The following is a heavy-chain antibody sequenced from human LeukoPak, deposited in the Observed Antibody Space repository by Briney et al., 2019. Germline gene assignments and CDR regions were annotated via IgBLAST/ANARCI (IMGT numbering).Heavy chain of an antibody. CDR3: ARVLNSLAAAGTFDY. CDR1: GFTFSSYS. Sequence: PGGSLRLSCAASGFTFSSYSMNWVRQAPGKGLEWVSYISSSSSTIYYADSVKGRFTISRDNAKNSLYLQMNSLRAEDTAVHYCARVLNSLAAAGTFDYWGQGTLVTVSS. CDR2: ISSSSSTI. J-gene: IGHJ4*02. V-gene: IGHV3-48*01. D-gene: IGHD6-13*01.